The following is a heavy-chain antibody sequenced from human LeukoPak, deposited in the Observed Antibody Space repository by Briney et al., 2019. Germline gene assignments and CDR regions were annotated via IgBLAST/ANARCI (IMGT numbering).Heavy chain of an antibody. J-gene: IGHJ4*02. CDR1: GYTFTDYY. V-gene: IGHV1-2*02. Sequence: GASVKVSCKASGYTFTDYYLHWVRQAPGHGLEWMGWINPKTGVTKYAQNFQGRVTMTRDTSISTAYMEVSRLRSDDTAVSYCARDLAMYSPDLDYWGQGTLVTVSS. CDR3: ARDLAMYSPDLDY. D-gene: IGHD1-26*01. CDR2: INPKTGVT.